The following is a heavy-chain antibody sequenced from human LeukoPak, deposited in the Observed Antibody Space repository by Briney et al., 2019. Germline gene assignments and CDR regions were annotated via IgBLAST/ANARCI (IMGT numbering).Heavy chain of an antibody. J-gene: IGHJ6*02. CDR3: ARVRTPYGYYGMDV. D-gene: IGHD3-10*01. CDR2: IYYSGST. Sequence: SETLSLTCTVSGGSISRYYWSWIRQPPGKGLEWIGYIYYSGSTNYNPSLKSRVTISVDTSKNQFSLKLSSVTAADTAVYYCARVRTPYGYYGMDVWGQGTTATVSS. CDR1: GGSISRYY. V-gene: IGHV4-59*01.